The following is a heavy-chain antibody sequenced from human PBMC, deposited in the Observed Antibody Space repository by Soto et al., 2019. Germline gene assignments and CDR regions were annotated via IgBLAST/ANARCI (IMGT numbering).Heavy chain of an antibody. D-gene: IGHD2-21*02. Sequence: QITLKESGPTLVKPTQTLTLTCTFSGLSLRTTGVGVGWVRQPPGKALEWLALLYWDDDKRYSPFLKIRLTITKDSSEKQVVLTMTNRDTVDTASYYCVQSRCGGDCLQVYSSHSYYGFDVWGQGTTVTVSS. J-gene: IGHJ6*02. CDR1: GLSLRTTGVG. V-gene: IGHV2-5*02. CDR2: LYWDDDK. CDR3: VQSRCGGDCLQVYSSHSYYGFDV.